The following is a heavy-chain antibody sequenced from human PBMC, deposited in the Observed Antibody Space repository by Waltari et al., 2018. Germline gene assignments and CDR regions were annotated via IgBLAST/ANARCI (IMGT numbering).Heavy chain of an antibody. V-gene: IGHV4-61*02. D-gene: IGHD5-18*01. CDR2: IYRSGVT. CDR3: AVSPDTATSRAAFHF. Sequence: QVQLQESGPGLAKASQTLSLTCDVSGGSISNLNFYWSWIRQPAGQGLEWIGRIYRSGVTDYNPSLRGRATMFLDMSKNQFSLTVDSLIAADTAVYYCAVSPDTATSRAAFHFWGPGTTVSVSS. CDR1: GGSISNLNFY. J-gene: IGHJ6*02.